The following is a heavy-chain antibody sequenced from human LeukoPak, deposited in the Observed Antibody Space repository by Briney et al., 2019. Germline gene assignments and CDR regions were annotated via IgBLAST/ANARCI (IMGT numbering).Heavy chain of an antibody. Sequence: GASVKVSCKASGGTFSSYAISWVRQAPGQGLEWMGWINTNTGNPTYAQGFTGRFVFSLDTSVSTAYLQISSLKAEDTAVYYCARVARGGWHDAFDIWGQGTMVTVSS. V-gene: IGHV7-4-1*02. CDR3: ARVARGGWHDAFDI. J-gene: IGHJ3*02. CDR1: GGTFSSYA. D-gene: IGHD5-24*01. CDR2: INTNTGNP.